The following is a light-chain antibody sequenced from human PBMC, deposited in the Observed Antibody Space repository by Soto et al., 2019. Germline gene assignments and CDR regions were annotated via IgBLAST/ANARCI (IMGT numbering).Light chain of an antibody. Sequence: EIVLTQSPATLYLSPGERATLACRASQSVSTYLAWYQHEPGQAPRLLIFDASNRATGIPARFNGSGSGTDFTLTISCLEADDCAVYCCHQRGSCPPITFGEGTRL. J-gene: IGKJ5*01. CDR3: HQRGSCPPIT. V-gene: IGKV3-11*01. CDR2: DAS. CDR1: QSVSTY.